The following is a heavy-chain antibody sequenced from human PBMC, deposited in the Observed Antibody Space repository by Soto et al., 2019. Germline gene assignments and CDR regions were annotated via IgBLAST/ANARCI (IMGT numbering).Heavy chain of an antibody. CDR2: IYYSGST. J-gene: IGHJ4*02. Sequence: SETLSLTCTVSGGSISSGDYYWSWIRQPPGKGLEWIGYIYYSGSTYYNPSLKSRVTISVDTSKNQFSLKLSSVTAADTAVYYCARTRGDYYDSSGYPLVYFDYWGQGTLVTVSS. V-gene: IGHV4-30-4*01. D-gene: IGHD3-22*01. CDR3: ARTRGDYYDSSGYPLVYFDY. CDR1: GGSISSGDYY.